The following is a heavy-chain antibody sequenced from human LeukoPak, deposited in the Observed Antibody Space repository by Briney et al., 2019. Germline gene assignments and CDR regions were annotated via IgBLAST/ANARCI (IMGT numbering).Heavy chain of an antibody. CDR2: ISYDGSNK. D-gene: IGHD2-2*01. CDR3: AKEVWDIVVVPAADYYYYGMDV. V-gene: IGHV3-30*04. CDR1: GFTFSSYA. J-gene: IGHJ6*02. Sequence: PGGSLRLSCAASGFTFSSYAMHWVRQAPGKGLEWVAVISYDGSNKYYADSVKGRFTISRDNSKNTLYLQMNSLRAEDTAVYYCAKEVWDIVVVPAADYYYYGMDVWGQGTTVTVSS.